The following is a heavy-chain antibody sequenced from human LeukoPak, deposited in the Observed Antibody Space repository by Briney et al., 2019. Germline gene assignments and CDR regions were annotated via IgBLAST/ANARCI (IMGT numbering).Heavy chain of an antibody. D-gene: IGHD2-2*01. Sequence: PGGSLRLSCAASGFAFSSYWMSWVRQAPGKGLEWVANIKQDGSEKYYVDSVKGRFTISRDNAKNSLYLQMNSLRAKDTAVYYCARAPAATGYYYYYMDVWGKGTTVTVSS. CDR1: GFAFSSYW. V-gene: IGHV3-7*04. CDR3: ARAPAATGYYYYYMDV. J-gene: IGHJ6*03. CDR2: IKQDGSEK.